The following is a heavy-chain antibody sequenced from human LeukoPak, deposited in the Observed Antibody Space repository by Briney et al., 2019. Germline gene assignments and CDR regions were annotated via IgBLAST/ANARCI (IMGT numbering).Heavy chain of an antibody. J-gene: IGHJ4*02. V-gene: IGHV4-39*07. CDR3: AKGGKGFPLGLRFDS. CDR2: IYYSGTT. Sequence: SETLSLTCTVSGGSISSSSYYWGWIRQPPGKGLEWIGNIYYSGTTYYNPSLKSRLTISVDTSKNQFSLKLTSLTAADTAVYYCAKGGKGFPLGLRFDSWGQGTLVSVSS. CDR1: GGSISSSSYY. D-gene: IGHD2-21*01.